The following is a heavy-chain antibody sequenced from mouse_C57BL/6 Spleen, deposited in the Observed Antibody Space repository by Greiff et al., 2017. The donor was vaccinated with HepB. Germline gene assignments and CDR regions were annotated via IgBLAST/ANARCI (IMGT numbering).Heavy chain of an antibody. CDR2: ISYDGSN. J-gene: IGHJ2*01. CDR1: GYSITSGYY. Sequence: VQLQQSGPGLVKPSQSLSLTCSVTGYSITSGYYWNWIRQFPGNKLEWMGYISYDGSNNYNPSLKNRISITRDTSKNQFFLKLNSVTTEDTATYYCARDPQATSFDYWGQGTTLTVSS. D-gene: IGHD3-2*02. CDR3: ARDPQATSFDY. V-gene: IGHV3-6*01.